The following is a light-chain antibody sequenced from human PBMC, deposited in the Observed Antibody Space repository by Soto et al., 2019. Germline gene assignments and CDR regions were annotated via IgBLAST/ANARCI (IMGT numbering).Light chain of an antibody. J-gene: IGKJ5*01. V-gene: IGKV3-15*01. CDR1: QSVGSN. CDR3: HQYDYLIT. Sequence: MTQSPPTLPVSPGERATLSCRASQSVGSNLAWYQQKPGQAPRLLIYDAYTRATGIPARFSGSGSETEFTLTISSLQSEDFAVYYCHQYDYLITFGQGTRLEIK. CDR2: DAY.